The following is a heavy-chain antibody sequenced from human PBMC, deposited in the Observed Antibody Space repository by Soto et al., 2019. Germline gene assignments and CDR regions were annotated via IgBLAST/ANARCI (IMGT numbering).Heavy chain of an antibody. CDR2: TRHDGSNT. V-gene: IGHV3-33*01. D-gene: IGHD1-26*01. J-gene: IGHJ4*02. CDR3: ARDGVGATTYFGYFDY. CDR1: GFTFRGYG. Sequence: GGSLRLSCAASGFTFRGYGMHWVRQAPGKGLEWVAVTRHDGSNTYYADSVRGRFTISRDNSKNTLYLQMDSLRAEDTAVYYCARDGVGATTYFGYFDYWGQGTLVTVSS.